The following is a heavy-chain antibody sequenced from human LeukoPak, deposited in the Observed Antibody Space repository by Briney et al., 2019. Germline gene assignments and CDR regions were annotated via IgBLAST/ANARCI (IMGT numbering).Heavy chain of an antibody. CDR2: ISNSGST. V-gene: IGHV4-59*08. CDR1: GGSISSYY. CDR3: ARHGRYLDN. Sequence: SETLSLTCTASGGSISSYYWSWIRQPPGKGLEWVGYISNSGSTNYNPSLKSRVTISVDTSKKQFSLKLSSVTAADTAVYYCARHGRYLDNWGQGTLVTVSS. J-gene: IGHJ4*02. D-gene: IGHD2-15*01.